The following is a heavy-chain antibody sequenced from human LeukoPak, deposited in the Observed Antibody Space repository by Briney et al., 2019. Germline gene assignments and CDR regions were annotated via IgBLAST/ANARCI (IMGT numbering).Heavy chain of an antibody. CDR3: AKTGGIAAAH. J-gene: IGHJ4*02. CDR1: GFTFNKYS. V-gene: IGHV3-23*01. CDR2: ISGSGGST. D-gene: IGHD6-13*01. Sequence: GGSLRLSCAASGFTFNKYSMNWVRQAPGKGLEWVSAISGSGGSTYYADSVKGRFTISRDNSKNTLYLQMNSLRAEDTALYYCAKTGGIAAAHWGQGTLVTVSS.